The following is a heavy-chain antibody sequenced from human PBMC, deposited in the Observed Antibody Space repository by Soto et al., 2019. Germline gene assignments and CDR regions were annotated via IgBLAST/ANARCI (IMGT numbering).Heavy chain of an antibody. J-gene: IGHJ3*01. CDR3: AKATATSGGAFEV. CDR1: GFICSSYD. V-gene: IGHV3-23*01. CDR2: ILVGGSP. D-gene: IGHD1-1*01. Sequence: GGSLRLSCAVSGFICSSYDMSWVRQAPGKGLEWVSTILVGGSPHYEDSVKGRFTISRDTSKNTVYLQMNSLTAGDTAVYYCAKATATSGGAFEVYGQGAMVTVSS.